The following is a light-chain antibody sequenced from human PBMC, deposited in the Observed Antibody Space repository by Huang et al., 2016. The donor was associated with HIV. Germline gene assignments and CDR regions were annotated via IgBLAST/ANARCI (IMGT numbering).Light chain of an antibody. CDR3: QQSHSTPQT. CDR2: GAS. CDR1: QTIKKY. Sequence: DIQMTQSPSSLSASVGDRVTITCRASQTIKKYLNWYQQKPSQAPRLLIYGASNLQTAGPSRCSGSGSGTDFSLTISSLQAEDFAIYYCQQSHSTPQTFGQGTRLDIK. J-gene: IGKJ5*01. V-gene: IGKV1-39*01.